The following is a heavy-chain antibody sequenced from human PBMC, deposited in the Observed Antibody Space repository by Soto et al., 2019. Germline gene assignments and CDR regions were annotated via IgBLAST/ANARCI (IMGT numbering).Heavy chain of an antibody. CDR3: ARDARDDSSGYYYRAYYFDY. D-gene: IGHD3-22*01. V-gene: IGHV3-30-3*01. Sequence: WGSLRIGCAAHVFTFSSYAMHRVRQAPGRALDWVAVISYDGSNKYYADSVKGRFTISRDNSKNTLYRQMNSLTAEDTAVYYCARDARDDSSGYYYRAYYFDYWGQGTLVTVSS. CDR1: VFTFSSYA. J-gene: IGHJ4*02. CDR2: ISYDGSNK.